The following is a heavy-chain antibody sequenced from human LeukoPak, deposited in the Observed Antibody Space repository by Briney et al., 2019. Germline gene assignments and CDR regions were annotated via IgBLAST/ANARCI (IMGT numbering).Heavy chain of an antibody. CDR2: IYYSGST. J-gene: IGHJ2*01. CDR1: GGSISSSSYY. Sequence: SETLSLTCTVSGGSISSSSYYWGWIRQPPGKGLEWIGSIYYSGSTYYNPSLKSRVTISVDTSKNQFSLKLSSVTAADTAVYYCASRNRFYWYFDLWGRGTLVTVSS. V-gene: IGHV4-39*07. CDR3: ASRNRFYWYFDL. D-gene: IGHD3-16*02.